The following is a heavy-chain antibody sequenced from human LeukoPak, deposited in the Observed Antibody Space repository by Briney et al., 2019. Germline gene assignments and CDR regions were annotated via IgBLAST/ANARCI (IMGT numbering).Heavy chain of an antibody. J-gene: IGHJ4*02. CDR2: ISSNGGST. CDR3: VKDYSTIPAAANPLFDY. V-gene: IGHV3-64*01. D-gene: IGHD6-13*01. Sequence: GGSLRLSCAASGFTFSSYAMHWVRQAPGKGLEYVSAISSNGGSTYYANSVKGRFTISRDNSKNTLYLQMHSLRAEDTAVYYCVKDYSTIPAAANPLFDYWGQGALVTVSS. CDR1: GFTFSSYA.